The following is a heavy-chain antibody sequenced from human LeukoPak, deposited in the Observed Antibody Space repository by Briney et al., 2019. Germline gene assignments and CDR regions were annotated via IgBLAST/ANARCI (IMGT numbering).Heavy chain of an antibody. CDR1: GGSISSYY. CDR2: IYYSGST. V-gene: IGHV4-59*01. D-gene: IGHD3-9*01. Sequence: SETLSLTCTVSGGSISSYYWSWIRQPPGKGLEWIGHIYYSGSTNYNPSLKSRVTISVDTSKNQFSLKLSSVTAADTAVYYCARGRPQPYRYFDWLLEPPDYWGQGTLVTVSS. J-gene: IGHJ4*02. CDR3: ARGRPQPYRYFDWLLEPPDY.